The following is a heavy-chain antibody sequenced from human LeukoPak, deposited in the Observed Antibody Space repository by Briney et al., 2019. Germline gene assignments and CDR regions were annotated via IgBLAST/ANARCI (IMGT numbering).Heavy chain of an antibody. CDR3: AKGRGAFNALDI. Sequence: GGSLRLSCAASGFTFSSYAMSWVRQAPGKGLEWVSAISSSATSTYYADSVKGRFTISRDNSKNTLYLQMDSLRAEDTAVYYCAKGRGAFNALDIWGQGTMVTVSS. CDR1: GFTFSSYA. V-gene: IGHV3-23*01. CDR2: ISSSATST. J-gene: IGHJ3*02. D-gene: IGHD3-10*01.